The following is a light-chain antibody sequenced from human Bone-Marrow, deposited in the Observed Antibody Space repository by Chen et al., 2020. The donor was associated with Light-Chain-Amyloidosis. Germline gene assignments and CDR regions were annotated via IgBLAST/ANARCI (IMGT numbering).Light chain of an antibody. CDR1: RSNIGAGYD. J-gene: IGLJ3*02. Sequence: QSVLTPPPSVSGPPGQRVTLSCTVSRSNIGAGYDVHWYQQLPGTAPKLLIYGNSNRPSGVPDRFSGSKSGTSASLAITGLQAEDEADYYCQSYDSSLSASNWVFGGGTKLTVL. CDR3: QSYDSSLSASNWV. V-gene: IGLV1-40*01. CDR2: GNS.